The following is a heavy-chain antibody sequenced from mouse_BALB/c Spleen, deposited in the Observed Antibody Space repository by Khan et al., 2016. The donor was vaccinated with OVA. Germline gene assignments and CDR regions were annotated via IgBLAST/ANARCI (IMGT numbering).Heavy chain of an antibody. V-gene: IGHV2-3*01. CDR3: AKWGRTYAMDY. CDR1: GFSITSYG. Sequence: VELVESGPGLVAPSQSLSITCTVSGFSITSYGVNWVRQPPGKGLEWLGVIWGDGSTNYHSVLRSRLSISKDKSKSQVFLKVNSLQSEDTATYYCAKWGRTYAMDYWGQGTSVTVSS. CDR2: IWGDGST. J-gene: IGHJ4*01.